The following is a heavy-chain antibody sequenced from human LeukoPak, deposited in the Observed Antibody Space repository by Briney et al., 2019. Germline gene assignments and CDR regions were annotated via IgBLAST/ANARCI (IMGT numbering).Heavy chain of an antibody. J-gene: IGHJ6*02. CDR3: VRVGSVLLGMAV. D-gene: IGHD2/OR15-2a*01. CDR1: GFTFSTFW. V-gene: IGHV3-74*03. CDR2: ISGDGSTT. Sequence: PGGSLRLSCAASGFTFSTFWIHWVRQAPGKGLVWVSRISGDGSTTTYADSVKGRFTISRDNVKNTLYLQMNSLRAEDTAVYYCVRVGSVLLGMAVWGQGTTVTVSS.